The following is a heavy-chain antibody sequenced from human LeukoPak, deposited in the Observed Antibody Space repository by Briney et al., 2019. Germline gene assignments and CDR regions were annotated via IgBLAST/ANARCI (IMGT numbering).Heavy chain of an antibody. D-gene: IGHD5-24*01. V-gene: IGHV3-48*02. J-gene: IGHJ3*01. CDR1: GFTFTVYA. CDR2: IYSSDTT. CDR3: AGDLQYACDL. Sequence: PGGSLRLSCADSGFTFTVYAMNWVRQAPGKGLEWVSHIYSSDTTYADSVKGRLTISRDNAKNSLHLQMNSLRDEDTAVYYSAGDLQYACDLWGQDTMVSASS.